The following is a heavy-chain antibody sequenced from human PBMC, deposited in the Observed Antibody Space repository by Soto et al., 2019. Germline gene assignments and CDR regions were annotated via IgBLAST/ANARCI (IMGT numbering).Heavy chain of an antibody. J-gene: IGHJ3*02. CDR2: INVGNGNT. CDR1: GYTFRSSA. CDR3: AKGNNYGDFRRGDAFDM. D-gene: IGHD4-17*01. Sequence: QVQHVQSGAEVKKPGASVKVSCKASGYTFRSSAMHWVRQAPGQRLEWMGWINVGNGNTKYSQKFQGRVIISRDTSASTAYMEVSNLRSEDTAVYYCAKGNNYGDFRRGDAFDMWGQGTMVTVSS. V-gene: IGHV1-3*01.